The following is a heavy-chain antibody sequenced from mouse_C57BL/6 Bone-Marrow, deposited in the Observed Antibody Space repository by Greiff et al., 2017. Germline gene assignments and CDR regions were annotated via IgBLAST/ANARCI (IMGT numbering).Heavy chain of an antibody. J-gene: IGHJ2*01. D-gene: IGHD2-3*01. V-gene: IGHV1-55*01. CDR2: IYPGSGST. Sequence: QVQLQQPGAELVKPGASVKMSCKASGYTFTSYWITWVKQRPGQGLEWIGDIYPGSGSTNYNEKYKSKATLTVETSSSTAYMQLSSLTSEDSAVYYCAREDGYYGLGFDYWGQGTTLTVSS. CDR1: GYTFTSYW. CDR3: AREDGYYGLGFDY.